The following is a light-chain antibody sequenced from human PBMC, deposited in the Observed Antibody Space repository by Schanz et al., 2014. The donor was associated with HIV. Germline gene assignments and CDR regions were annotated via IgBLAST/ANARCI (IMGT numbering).Light chain of an antibody. CDR3: HQRGEWPDT. CDR1: QSVSSSY. V-gene: IGKV3D-20*02. CDR2: DAS. J-gene: IGKJ2*01. Sequence: EIVMTQSPGTLSLSPGERATLSCRASQSVSSSYLAWYQQKPGQAPRLLIYDASNRATGIPARFSGSGSGTDFTLAINSLAPEDFAVYYCHQRGEWPDTFGQGTKLEI.